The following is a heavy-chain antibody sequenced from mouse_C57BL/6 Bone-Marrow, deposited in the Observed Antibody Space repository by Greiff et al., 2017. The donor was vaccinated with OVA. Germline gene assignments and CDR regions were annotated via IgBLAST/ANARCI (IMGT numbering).Heavy chain of an antibody. CDR1: GFTFSDYY. J-gene: IGHJ3*01. V-gene: IGHV5-12*01. CDR3: ARPHGFAY. Sequence: DVKLVESGGGLVQPGGSLKLSCAASGFTFSDYYMYWVRQTPEKRLEWVAYISNGGGSTYYPDTVKGRFTISRDNAKNTLYLQMSRLKSEDTAMYYCARPHGFAYWGQGTLVTVSA. CDR2: ISNGGGST.